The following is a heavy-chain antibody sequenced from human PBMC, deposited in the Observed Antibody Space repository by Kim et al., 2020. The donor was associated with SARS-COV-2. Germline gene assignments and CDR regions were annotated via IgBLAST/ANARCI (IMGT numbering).Heavy chain of an antibody. D-gene: IGHD2-15*01. CDR1: GGTFSSYA. CDR3: AGGGGDADCSGGSCYSYYYGMDV. J-gene: IGHJ6*02. V-gene: IGHV1-69*13. CDR2: IIPIFGTA. Sequence: SVKVSCKASGGTFSSYAISWVRQAPGQGLEWMGGIIPIFGTANYAQKFQGRVTITADESTSTAYMELSSLRSEATAVYYCAGGGGDADCSGGSCYSYYYGMDVWGQGTTVTVSS.